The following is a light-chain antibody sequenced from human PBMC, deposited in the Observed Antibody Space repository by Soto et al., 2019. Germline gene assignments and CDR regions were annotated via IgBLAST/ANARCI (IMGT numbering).Light chain of an antibody. V-gene: IGKV4-1*01. CDR3: QQYYSTPWT. Sequence: TQSPLSLSLSLVDRATINCKSIHIVLYSSNNKNYLAWYQQKPGQPPKLLIYWASTRESGVPDRFSGSGSGTDFTLTISSLEAEDVAVYYCQQYYSTPWTFGQGTKVEIK. CDR1: HIVLYSSNNKNY. CDR2: WAS. J-gene: IGKJ1*01.